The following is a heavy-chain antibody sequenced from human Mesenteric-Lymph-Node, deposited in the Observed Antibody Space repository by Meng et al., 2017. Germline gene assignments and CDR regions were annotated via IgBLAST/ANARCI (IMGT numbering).Heavy chain of an antibody. Sequence: GESLKISCAASGFTFSSYSMNWVRQAPGKGLEWVSSISSSSYIYYADSVKGRFTISRDNAKNSLYLQMNSLRAEDTAVYYCARSVAAAPYGMDVWGQGTTVTVSS. CDR2: ISSSSYI. J-gene: IGHJ6*02. CDR1: GFTFSSYS. CDR3: ARSVAAAPYGMDV. D-gene: IGHD6-13*01. V-gene: IGHV3-21*01.